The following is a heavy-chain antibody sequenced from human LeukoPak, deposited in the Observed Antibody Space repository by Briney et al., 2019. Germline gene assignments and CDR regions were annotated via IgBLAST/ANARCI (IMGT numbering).Heavy chain of an antibody. CDR3: ARGEDDSSGYDPYYSDY. Sequence: GRSLRLSCAASGFTFSSYAMHWVRQAPGKGLEWVAVISYDGSNKYYADSVKGRFTISRDNSKNTLYLQMNSLRAEDTAVYYCARGEDDSSGYDPYYSDYWGQGTLVTVSS. D-gene: IGHD3-22*01. J-gene: IGHJ4*02. V-gene: IGHV3-30-3*01. CDR1: GFTFSSYA. CDR2: ISYDGSNK.